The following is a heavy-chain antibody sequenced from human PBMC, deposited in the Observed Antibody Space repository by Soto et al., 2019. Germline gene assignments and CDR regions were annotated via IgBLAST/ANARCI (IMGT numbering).Heavy chain of an antibody. CDR3: AKDQGFGEFYGMDV. CDR2: ISYDGSNK. D-gene: IGHD3-10*01. Sequence: VVSLRPSLEASGFTFRSYCIHWVRKAPGKGLEWVAVISYDGSNKYYADSVKGRFTISRDNSKNTLYLQMNSLRAEDTAVYYCAKDQGFGEFYGMDVWGQGT. V-gene: IGHV3-30*18. J-gene: IGHJ6*02. CDR1: GFTFRSYC.